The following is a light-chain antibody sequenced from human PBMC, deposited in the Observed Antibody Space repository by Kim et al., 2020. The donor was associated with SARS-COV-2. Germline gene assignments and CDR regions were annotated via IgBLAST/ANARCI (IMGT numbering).Light chain of an antibody. CDR2: QDN. CDR3: QAWDSSTHNYV. CDR1: KLGDKY. V-gene: IGLV3-1*01. Sequence: PDQTASLACAEDKLGDKYVSCYQQKPGQSPVVCIYQDNHRPSGIPEQFSGSNSGNTATLTISGTQAMDEADYYCQAWDSSTHNYVFGAGTKVTVL. J-gene: IGLJ1*01.